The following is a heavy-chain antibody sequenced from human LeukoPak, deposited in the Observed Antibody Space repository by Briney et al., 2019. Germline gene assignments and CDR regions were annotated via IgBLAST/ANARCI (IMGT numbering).Heavy chain of an antibody. V-gene: IGHV4-34*01. CDR3: ARGLRGDYFDY. Sequence: EWIGEINHSGSTNYNPSLKSRVTISVDTSKNQFSLKLSSVTAADTAVYYCARGLRGDYFDYWGQGTLVTVSS. D-gene: IGHD5/OR15-5a*01. J-gene: IGHJ4*02. CDR2: INHSGST.